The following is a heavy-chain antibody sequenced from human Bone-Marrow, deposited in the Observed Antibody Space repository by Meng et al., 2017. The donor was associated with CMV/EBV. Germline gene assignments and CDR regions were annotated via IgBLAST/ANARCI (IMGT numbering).Heavy chain of an antibody. CDR1: GFTFSDYY. D-gene: IGHD2-15*01. CDR3: ARDCSGGSCYYDYYYYYGMDV. V-gene: IGHV3-11*01. J-gene: IGHJ6*02. Sequence: LSLTCAASGFTFSDYYMSWIRQAPGKGLEWVSYISSSGSTIYYADSVKGRFTISRDNAKNSLYLQMNSLRAEDTAVYYCARDCSGGSCYYDYYYYYGMDVWGQGTTVTVSS. CDR2: ISSSGSTI.